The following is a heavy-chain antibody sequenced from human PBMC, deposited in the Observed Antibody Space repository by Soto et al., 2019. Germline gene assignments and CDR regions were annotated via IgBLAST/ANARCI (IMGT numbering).Heavy chain of an antibody. D-gene: IGHD3-22*01. V-gene: IGHV3-23*01. CDR2: IRGDGGST. CDR1: GFTFSSYA. J-gene: IGHJ4*02. Sequence: EVQLFESGGDLVQPGGSLRLSCEASGFTFSSYAMTWLRQAPRKGLEWVSSIRGDGGSTYYADSVKGRFTFSRDNSKNTLYLQMNRLRAEDTAMYFCTKVAYPYYHRGPFYFDSWGQGTLVTVS. CDR3: TKVAYPYYHRGPFYFDS.